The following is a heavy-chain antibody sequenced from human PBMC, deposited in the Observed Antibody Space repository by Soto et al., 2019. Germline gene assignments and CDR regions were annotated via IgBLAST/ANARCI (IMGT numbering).Heavy chain of an antibody. CDR1: GVTFSDSS. CDR2: ISGSSKTI. Sequence: EVPLVESGGGLEQPGGSLRLSCAASGVTFSDSSMNWVRQAPGKGLEWVSYISGSSKTIYYADSVKGRFTISRDNAKNSVYLQMNSLRDEDTAVYYCARDKKWAFDYWGQGALVTVSS. V-gene: IGHV3-48*02. J-gene: IGHJ4*02. D-gene: IGHD1-26*01. CDR3: ARDKKWAFDY.